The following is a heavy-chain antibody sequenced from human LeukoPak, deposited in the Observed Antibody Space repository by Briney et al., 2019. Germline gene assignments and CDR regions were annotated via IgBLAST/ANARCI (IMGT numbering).Heavy chain of an antibody. CDR3: ARAGVDIVATTPLYYFDY. Sequence: GASVKVSCKASGGTFSSYAISWVRQAPGQGLEWMGGIIPIFGTANYAQKFQGRVTITADESTSTAYMELSSPRSEDTAVYYCARAGVDIVATTPLYYFDYWGQGTLVTVSS. D-gene: IGHD5-12*01. CDR1: GGTFSSYA. CDR2: IIPIFGTA. J-gene: IGHJ4*02. V-gene: IGHV1-69*13.